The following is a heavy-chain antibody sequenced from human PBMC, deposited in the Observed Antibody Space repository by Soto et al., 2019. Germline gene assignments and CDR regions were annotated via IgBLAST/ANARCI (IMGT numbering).Heavy chain of an antibody. CDR2: IGGGGDIT. V-gene: IGHV3-23*01. Sequence: GGSLRLSCAASVSTFSTFVMSWFRQAPGEVLEWVSAIGGGGDITYYADSLRGRFTISRDNSKGALYLQMNNLRAEDTAIYYCAKYSELPYEAYLQQWGQGTLVTVS. J-gene: IGHJ1*01. CDR3: AKYSELPYEAYLQQ. D-gene: IGHD1-7*01. CDR1: VSTFSTFV.